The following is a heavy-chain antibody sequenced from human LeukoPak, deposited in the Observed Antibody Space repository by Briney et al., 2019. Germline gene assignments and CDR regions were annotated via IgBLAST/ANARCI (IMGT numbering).Heavy chain of an antibody. D-gene: IGHD3-3*01. CDR1: GGSFSGYY. V-gene: IGHV4-34*01. Sequence: SETLSLTCAVYGGSFSGYYWSWIRQPPGKGLEWIGEINHSGSTNYNPSLKSRVTISVDTSKNQFSLKLSSVTAADTAVYYCARGLTIFGEVDYRADYWGQGTLVTVSS. J-gene: IGHJ4*02. CDR3: ARGLTIFGEVDYRADY. CDR2: INHSGST.